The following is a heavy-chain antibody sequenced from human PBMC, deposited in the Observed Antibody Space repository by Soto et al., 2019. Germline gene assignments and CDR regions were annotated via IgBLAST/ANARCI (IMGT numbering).Heavy chain of an antibody. CDR2: ISSSGSTI. CDR1: GFTFSSYE. CDR3: ARGFSGSGSYGYPEYFQH. Sequence: EVQLVESGGGLVQPGGSLRLSCAASGFTFSSYEMNWVRPAPGKGLEWVSYISSSGSTIYYADSVKGRFTISRDNAKNSLYLQMNSLRAEDTAVYYCARGFSGSGSYGYPEYFQHWGQGTLVTVSS. V-gene: IGHV3-48*03. D-gene: IGHD3-10*01. J-gene: IGHJ1*01.